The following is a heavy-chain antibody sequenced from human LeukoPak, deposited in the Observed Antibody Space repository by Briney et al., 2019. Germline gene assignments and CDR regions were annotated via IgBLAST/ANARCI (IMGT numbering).Heavy chain of an antibody. CDR1: GFTFSNYN. V-gene: IGHV3-23*01. CDR2: ISGSGGST. J-gene: IGHJ4*02. Sequence: PGGSLRLSCVASGFTFSNYNMNWVRQAPGKGLEWVSAISGSGGSTYYADSVKGRFTISRDNSKNTLYLQMNSLRAEDTAVYYCAKLAGPLPFDYWGQGTLVTVSS. D-gene: IGHD2-15*01. CDR3: AKLAGPLPFDY.